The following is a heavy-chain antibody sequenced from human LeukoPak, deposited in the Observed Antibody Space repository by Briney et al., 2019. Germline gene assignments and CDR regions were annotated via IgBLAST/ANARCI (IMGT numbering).Heavy chain of an antibody. J-gene: IGHJ4*02. CDR2: IYYSGST. CDR1: GGSISSYY. D-gene: IGHD6-19*01. V-gene: IGHV4-59*01. CDR3: ARVDSSGWYYFDY. Sequence: ETLSLTCTVSGGSISSYYWSWIRQPPGKGLEWIGYIYYSGSTNYNPSLKSRVTISVDTSKNQFSLKLSSVTAADTAVYYCARVDSSGWYYFDYWGQGTLVTVSS.